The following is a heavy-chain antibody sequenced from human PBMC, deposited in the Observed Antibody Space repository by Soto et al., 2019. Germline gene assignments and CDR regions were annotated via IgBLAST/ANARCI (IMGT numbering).Heavy chain of an antibody. CDR3: ARGLGGYLDYVDY. J-gene: IGHJ4*02. Sequence: GASVKVSCKASGYTFTGYYMHWMRQAPGQRLEWMGWINPGNGNTKYSQKFQGRVTITRDTSASTAYVELSSLRTEDTAVYYCARGLGGYLDYVDYWGQGTLVTVSS. D-gene: IGHD3-16*02. CDR2: INPGNGNT. V-gene: IGHV1-3*01. CDR1: GYTFTGYY.